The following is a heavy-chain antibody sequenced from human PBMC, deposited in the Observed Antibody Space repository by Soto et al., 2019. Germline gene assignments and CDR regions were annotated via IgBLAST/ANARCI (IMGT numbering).Heavy chain of an antibody. CDR2: ISTAHADI. CDR1: GYTFTDYC. Sequence: AAVKVSYKTTGYTFTDYCISWERQAPGQGLEWMGWISTAHADIGYAQKFQGRVTMTKDTSTSTSFMELRSLRSDDTAIYYCARDLAYIREYWGQGTQVTVSS. J-gene: IGHJ4*02. CDR3: ARDLAYIREY. V-gene: IGHV1-18*01. D-gene: IGHD3-10*01.